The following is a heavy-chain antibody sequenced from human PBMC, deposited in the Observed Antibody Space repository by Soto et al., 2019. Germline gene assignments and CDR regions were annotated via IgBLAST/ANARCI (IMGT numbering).Heavy chain of an antibody. Sequence: QLQLQESGSGLVKPSQTLSLTCAVSGGSISSGGYSWSWIRQPPGKGLEWIGDIFHSGSTYYNPCLKRRVPISVDRSKNHVSLKLSSVTAADTAVSYCARGPLYGSSWYLFVYRNYAFEIWGQGTMVTVSS. V-gene: IGHV4-30-2*01. D-gene: IGHD6-13*01. CDR1: GGSISSGGYS. J-gene: IGHJ3*02. CDR3: ARGPLYGSSWYLFVYRNYAFEI. CDR2: IFHSGST.